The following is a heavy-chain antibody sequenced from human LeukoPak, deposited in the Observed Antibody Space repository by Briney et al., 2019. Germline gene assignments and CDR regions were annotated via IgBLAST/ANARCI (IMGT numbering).Heavy chain of an antibody. CDR2: IYYSGST. CDR1: GGSISSHY. J-gene: IGHJ6*03. Sequence: SETLSLTCTVSGGSISSHYWSWIRQPPGKGLEWIGYIYYSGSTNYNPSLKSRVTISVDTSRNQFSLKLSSVTAADSAVYYCARRTGYRNYYYYYYMDVWGNGTTVTVSS. CDR3: ARRTGYRNYYYYYYMDV. V-gene: IGHV4-59*11. D-gene: IGHD3/OR15-3a*01.